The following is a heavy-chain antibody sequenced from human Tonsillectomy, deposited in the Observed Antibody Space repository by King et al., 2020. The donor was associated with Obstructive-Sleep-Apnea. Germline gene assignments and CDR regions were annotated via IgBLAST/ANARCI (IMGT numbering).Heavy chain of an antibody. Sequence: VQLQESGPGLVKPSQTLSLTCTVSGGSISSVGYYWSWVRQHPGKGLECIGYIYYSGSTYYIPSLKSRVNISVDTSKNQFSLKLSSVTAADTAVYYCARGRGTAFSIEYFDYWGQGTLVTVSS. V-gene: IGHV4-31*03. CDR1: GGSISSVGYY. D-gene: IGHD2/OR15-2a*01. J-gene: IGHJ4*02. CDR2: IYYSGST. CDR3: ARGRGTAFSIEYFDY.